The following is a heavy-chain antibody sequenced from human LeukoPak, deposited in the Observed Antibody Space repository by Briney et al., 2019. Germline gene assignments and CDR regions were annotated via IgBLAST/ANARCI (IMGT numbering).Heavy chain of an antibody. CDR2: IKQDGSEK. CDR3: AKDQGVYYYDSSGYFPDAFDI. D-gene: IGHD3-22*01. J-gene: IGHJ3*02. V-gene: IGHV3-7*03. CDR1: GFTFSSYW. Sequence: GGSLRLSCAASGFTFSSYWMSWVRQAPGKGLEWVANIKQDGSEKYYVDSVKGRFTISRDNSKNTLYLQMNSLRAEDTAVYYCAKDQGVYYYDSSGYFPDAFDIWGQGTMVTVSS.